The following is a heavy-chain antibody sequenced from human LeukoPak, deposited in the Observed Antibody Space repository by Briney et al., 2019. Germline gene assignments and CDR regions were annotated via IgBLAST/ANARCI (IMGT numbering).Heavy chain of an antibody. Sequence: NPSETLSLTCTVSGGSISSYYWSWLRQPPGKGLEWIGYIYYSGSTNYNPSLKSRVTISVDTSKNQFSLKLSSVTAADTAVYYCAKTPSDYYGMDVRGQGTTVTVSS. CDR1: GGSISSYY. CDR3: AKTPSDYYGMDV. V-gene: IGHV4-59*08. CDR2: IYYSGST. J-gene: IGHJ6*02.